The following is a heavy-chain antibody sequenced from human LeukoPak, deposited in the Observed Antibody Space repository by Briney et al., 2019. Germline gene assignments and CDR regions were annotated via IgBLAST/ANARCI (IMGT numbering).Heavy chain of an antibody. Sequence: PGGSLRLSCAASGVTLSRNGMHWVRQAPGKRLEWVAFIQYDGGTKLYADSVKGRFTVSRDTSKNTLYLQMNSLRVEDTAVYYCAKDTIFAVDPFDYWGQGTLVTVSS. CDR1: GVTLSRNG. D-gene: IGHD3-3*01. V-gene: IGHV3-30*02. CDR3: AKDTIFAVDPFDY. J-gene: IGHJ4*02. CDR2: IQYDGGTK.